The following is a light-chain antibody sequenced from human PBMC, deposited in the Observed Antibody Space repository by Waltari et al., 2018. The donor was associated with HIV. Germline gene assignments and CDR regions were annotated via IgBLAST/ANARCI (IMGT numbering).Light chain of an antibody. J-gene: IGLJ2*01. V-gene: IGLV1-40*01. CDR2: GDS. CDR1: SSNIGAGYD. Sequence: QSVLTQPPPVSGAPGQRVTISCTGSSSNIGAGYDVHWYQHFPGTAPKLLIFGDSNRPSGVPDRFSGSKSGTSASLAITGLQAEDEADYYCQSYDTGLVFGGGTKLTVL. CDR3: QSYDTGLV.